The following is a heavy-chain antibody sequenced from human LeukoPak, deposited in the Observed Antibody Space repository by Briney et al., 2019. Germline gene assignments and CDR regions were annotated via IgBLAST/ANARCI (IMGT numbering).Heavy chain of an antibody. CDR3: ARGPTVITDYYYYYMDV. J-gene: IGHJ6*03. CDR1: GYTFTGYY. V-gene: IGHV1-2*02. CDR2: INPNSGGT. Sequence: GASVKVSCKASGYTFTGYYMHWVRQAPGQGLEWMGWINPNSGGTNYAQKFQGRVTMTRDTSISTAYMELSRLRSDDTAVYYCARGPTVITDYYYYYMDVWGKGTTVTVSS. D-gene: IGHD4-11*01.